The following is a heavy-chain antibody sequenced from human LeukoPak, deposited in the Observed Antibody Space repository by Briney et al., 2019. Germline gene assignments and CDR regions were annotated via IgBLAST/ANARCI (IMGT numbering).Heavy chain of an antibody. CDR2: IYYSGST. J-gene: IGHJ4*02. V-gene: IGHV4-31*03. D-gene: IGHD3-10*01. CDR1: GGSITSGGYR. CDR3: ARSFGESYFDY. Sequence: SETLSLTCTVSGGSITSGGYRWSWIRQHPGQGLEWIGYIYYSGSTYYNPSLKSRLTISVDTSKNRFSLKLSSVTAADTAVYYCARSFGESYFDYWGQGTLVTVSS.